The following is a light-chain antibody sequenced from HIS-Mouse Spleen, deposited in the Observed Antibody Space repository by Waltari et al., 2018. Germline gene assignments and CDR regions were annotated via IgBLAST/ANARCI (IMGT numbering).Light chain of an antibody. V-gene: IGLV2-14*03. CDR2: DVS. CDR3: SSYTSSSTLV. CDR1: SIDVGGYHY. J-gene: IGLJ2*01. Sequence: QSALTQPASVSGSPGQSLTISCTGTSIDVGGYHYVSWYQQHPGKAPKLMIYDVSNRPSGVSNRFSGSKSGNTASLTISGLQAEDEADYYCSSYTSSSTLVFGGGTKLTVL.